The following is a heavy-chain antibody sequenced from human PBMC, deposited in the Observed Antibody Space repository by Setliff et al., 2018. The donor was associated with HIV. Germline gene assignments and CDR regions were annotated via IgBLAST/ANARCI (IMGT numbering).Heavy chain of an antibody. Sequence: PSETLSLTCTVSGYSISSGYYWGWIRQPPGKGLEWIGNIYHSGSTYYNPSLKNRVTISVDTSKNQFSLKLTSVTAADTAVYYCARFSTSSGGTFDYWGQGTLVTVSS. CDR3: ARFSTSSGGTFDY. J-gene: IGHJ4*02. D-gene: IGHD6-6*01. V-gene: IGHV4-38-2*02. CDR2: IYHSGST. CDR1: GYSISSGYY.